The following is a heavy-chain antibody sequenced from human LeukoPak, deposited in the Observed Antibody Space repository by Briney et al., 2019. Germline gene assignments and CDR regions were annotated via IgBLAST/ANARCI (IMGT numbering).Heavy chain of an antibody. CDR1: GGTFSSYT. V-gene: IGHV1-69*05. J-gene: IGHJ3*02. Sequence: SVKVSCKASGGTFSSYTISWVRQAPGQGLEWMGGIIPMFGTANYAQKFQGRVTITTDESTSTAYMELSSLRSEDTAVYYCARVNSAMVRVDAFDIWGQGTMVTVSS. CDR2: IIPMFGTA. D-gene: IGHD5-18*01. CDR3: ARVNSAMVRVDAFDI.